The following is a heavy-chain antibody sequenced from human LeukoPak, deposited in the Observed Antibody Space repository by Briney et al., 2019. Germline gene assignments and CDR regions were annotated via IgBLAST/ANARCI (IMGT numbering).Heavy chain of an antibody. CDR3: ARHYYDSSGYYLDAFDI. J-gene: IGHJ3*02. CDR1: GGSISSYY. CDR2: IYYSGST. V-gene: IGHV4-59*08. D-gene: IGHD3-22*01. Sequence: SETLSLTCTVSGGSISSYYWSWIRQPPGKGLEWIGYIYYSGSTNYNPSLKSRVTISVDTSKNQLSLKLSSVTAADTAVYYCARHYYDSSGYYLDAFDIWGQGTMVTVSS.